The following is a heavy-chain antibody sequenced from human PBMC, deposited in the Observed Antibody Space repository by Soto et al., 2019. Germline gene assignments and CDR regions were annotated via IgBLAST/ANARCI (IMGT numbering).Heavy chain of an antibody. Sequence: PGGSPRLSCAASGFTFSSYSMNWVRQAPGKGLEWVSSISSSSSYIYYADSVKGRFTISRDNAKNSLYLQMNSLRAEDTAVYYCATLEYSSSPRGGSRVMDVWGQGTTVTVSS. J-gene: IGHJ6*02. CDR2: ISSSSSYI. D-gene: IGHD6-6*01. V-gene: IGHV3-21*01. CDR3: ATLEYSSSPRGGSRVMDV. CDR1: GFTFSSYS.